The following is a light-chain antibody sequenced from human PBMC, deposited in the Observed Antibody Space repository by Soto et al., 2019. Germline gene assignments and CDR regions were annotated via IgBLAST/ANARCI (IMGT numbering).Light chain of an antibody. V-gene: IGLV1-47*01. J-gene: IGLJ3*02. CDR1: SSNIGSSN. CDR2: RNN. Sequence: QPVLTQPPSASGTPGQRVTMSCSGSSSNIGSSNVYWYQQFPGTAPKLLIYRNNQRPSGVPDRFSVSKSGTSASLAISGLRSEDEADYYCAAWDDSLSAGVFGGGTKLTVL. CDR3: AAWDDSLSAGV.